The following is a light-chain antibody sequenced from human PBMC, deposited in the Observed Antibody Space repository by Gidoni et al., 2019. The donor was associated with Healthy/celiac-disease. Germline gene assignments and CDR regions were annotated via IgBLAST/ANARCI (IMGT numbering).Light chain of an antibody. V-gene: IGLV3-21*02. CDR2: DAS. J-gene: IGLJ3*02. CDR1: NIGSKS. Sequence: SYVLTQPPSVPVAPGQTARITCGGNNIGSKSVPWYQQKQGQAPVLVVYDASDRPSRIPERFSGSNSGNTATLTISRVEAGDEADYCCQVWDSSSDHRVFGGGTKLTVL. CDR3: QVWDSSSDHRV.